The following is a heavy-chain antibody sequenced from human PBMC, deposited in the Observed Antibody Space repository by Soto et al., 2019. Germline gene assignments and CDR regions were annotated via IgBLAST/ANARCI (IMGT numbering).Heavy chain of an antibody. CDR1: AGSISSYY. Sequence: PSETLSLPCTVSAGSISSYYGAWIRHPPGKALEWIGYIYYSWTTNYNPSLKSRVTISVDTSKNHFSLNLSSVTAPDTAPTHCARERGDYDSSGYYYPFDPWGQRTLVTVSS. CDR3: ARERGDYDSSGYYYPFDP. CDR2: IYYSWTT. J-gene: IGHJ5*02. V-gene: IGHV4-59*01. D-gene: IGHD3-22*01.